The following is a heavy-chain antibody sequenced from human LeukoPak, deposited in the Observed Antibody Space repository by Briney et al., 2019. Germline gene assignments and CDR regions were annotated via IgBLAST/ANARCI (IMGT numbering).Heavy chain of an antibody. V-gene: IGHV4-59*08. Sequence: SETLSLTCSVYGGSISSYYWSWLRQPPGKGLEWFGYTYYSGSTNSNPSLKKRVTKSVETAKNQLALKQSHVPAADTAVYYCASHQAPRYYGSSGCYLLRPYDAFDMWGQGKMDTVSS. CDR1: GGSISSYY. D-gene: IGHD3-22*01. J-gene: IGHJ3*02. CDR3: ASHQAPRYYGSSGCYLLRPYDAFDM. CDR2: TYYSGST.